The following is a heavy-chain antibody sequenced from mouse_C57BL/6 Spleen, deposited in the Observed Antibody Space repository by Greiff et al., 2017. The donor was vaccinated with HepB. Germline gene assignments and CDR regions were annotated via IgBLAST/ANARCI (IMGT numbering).Heavy chain of an antibody. CDR3: ARAGVITYYLDY. Sequence: QVQLQQPGAELVMPGASVKLSCKASGYTFTSYWMHWVKQRPGQGLEWIGEIDPSDSYTNYNQKFKGKSTLTVDKSSSTAYMQLSSLTSEDSAVYYCARAGVITYYLDYWGQGTTLTVSS. CDR2: IDPSDSYT. CDR1: GYTFTSYW. J-gene: IGHJ2*01. V-gene: IGHV1-69*01. D-gene: IGHD1-1*01.